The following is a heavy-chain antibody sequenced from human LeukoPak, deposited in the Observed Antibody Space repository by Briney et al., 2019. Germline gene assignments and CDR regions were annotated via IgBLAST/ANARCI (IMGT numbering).Heavy chain of an antibody. J-gene: IGHJ4*02. V-gene: IGHV4-39*07. CDR2: IYHSGDT. CDR3: AKGTSSGWYYFDY. D-gene: IGHD6-19*01. Sequence: SETLSLTCIVSGGSISSSIYYWGWIRQPPGKGLEWIGSIYHSGDTYYNPSLKSRVTISVDTSKNQFSLKLDSVTAADTAVYYCAKGTSSGWYYFDYWGQGTLVTVSS. CDR1: GGSISSSIYY.